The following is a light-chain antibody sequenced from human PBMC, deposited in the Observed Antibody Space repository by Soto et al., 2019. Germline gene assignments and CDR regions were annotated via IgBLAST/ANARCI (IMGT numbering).Light chain of an antibody. CDR1: QSVSSSS. V-gene: IGKV3D-20*02. J-gene: IGKJ4*01. CDR3: QQYNNWPVT. Sequence: EIVLTQSPGTLSLSPGERATLSCRASQSVSSSSLAWYQQKRGQAPRLLIHDASSRATGIPDRFSGSGSGTEFTLTISGLQSEDFATYYCQQYNNWPVTFGGGTKVDIK. CDR2: DAS.